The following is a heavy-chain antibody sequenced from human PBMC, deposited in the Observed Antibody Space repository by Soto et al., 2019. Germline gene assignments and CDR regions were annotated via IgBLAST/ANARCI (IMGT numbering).Heavy chain of an antibody. Sequence: LSLTCAASGFTFSSYAMSWVRQAPGKGLEWVSAISGSGGSTYYADSVKGRFTISRDNSKNTLYLQMNSLRAEDTAVYYCAKDGGIAVAGHPYYYYYMDVWGKGTTVTVSS. CDR2: ISGSGGST. CDR1: GFTFSSYA. D-gene: IGHD6-19*01. V-gene: IGHV3-23*01. CDR3: AKDGGIAVAGHPYYYYYMDV. J-gene: IGHJ6*03.